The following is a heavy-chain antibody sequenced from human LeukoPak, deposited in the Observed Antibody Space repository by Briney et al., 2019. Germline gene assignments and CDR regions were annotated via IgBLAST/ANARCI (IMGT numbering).Heavy chain of an antibody. D-gene: IGHD3/OR15-3a*01. J-gene: IGHJ4*02. CDR2: IYSGGST. CDR3: ARQTGSGLFILP. V-gene: IGHV3-66*02. CDR1: GFTVSSNY. Sequence: GGSLRLSCAASGFTVSSNYMSWVRQAPGKGLGWDSVIYSGGSTYYADSVKGRFTISRDNSKNTLYLQMNSVRAEDTAVYYCARQTGSGLFILPGGQGTLVTVSS.